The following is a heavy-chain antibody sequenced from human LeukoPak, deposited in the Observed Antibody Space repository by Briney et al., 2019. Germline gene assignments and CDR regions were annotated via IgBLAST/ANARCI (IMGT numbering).Heavy chain of an antibody. D-gene: IGHD6-13*01. J-gene: IGHJ5*02. Sequence: ASVKVSCKVSGYTLTELSMHWVRQAPGKGLEWMGGFDPEDGETIYAQKFQGRVTITADESTSTAYMELSSLRSEDTAVYYCARDGTGGSWYAWGQGTPVTVSS. CDR2: FDPEDGET. CDR1: GYTLTELS. V-gene: IGHV1-24*01. CDR3: ARDGTGGSWYA.